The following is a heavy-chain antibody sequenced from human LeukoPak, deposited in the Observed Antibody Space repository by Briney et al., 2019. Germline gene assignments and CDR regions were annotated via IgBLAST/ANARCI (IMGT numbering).Heavy chain of an antibody. D-gene: IGHD3-10*01. CDR1: GFTFSSYW. V-gene: IGHV3-74*01. CDR3: ARDITLTRGGRSDY. Sequence: PGGSLRLSCAASGFTFSSYWMYWVRQAPGKGLVWVSRINSDGKTTNYADSVKGRFTISRDNAKNTLYLQMNSLRAEDTAVYYCARDITLTRGGRSDYWGQGTLVTVS. J-gene: IGHJ4*02. CDR2: INSDGKTT.